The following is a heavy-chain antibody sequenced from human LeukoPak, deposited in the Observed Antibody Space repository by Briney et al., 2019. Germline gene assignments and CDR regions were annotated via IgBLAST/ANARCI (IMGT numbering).Heavy chain of an antibody. J-gene: IGHJ4*02. Sequence: ASVKVSCKPSGYTFANSGITWVRQAPGQRLEWMGWINPYNGNTNYAQNLQGRVTMTTDTSTSTAYMELRSLRSDDTAVYYCARRTYSRSSSIFDNWGQGTLVTVSS. CDR2: INPYNGNT. D-gene: IGHD6-6*01. V-gene: IGHV1-18*01. CDR1: GYTFANSG. CDR3: ARRTYSRSSSIFDN.